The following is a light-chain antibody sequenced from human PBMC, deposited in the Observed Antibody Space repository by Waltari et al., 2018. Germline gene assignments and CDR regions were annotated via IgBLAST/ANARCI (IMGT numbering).Light chain of an antibody. J-gene: IGLJ2*01. CDR3: SCFAGGDIYVV. Sequence: QSALTQPPSASGSPGQSVTISCTGTSNDVGGYNYVSWYQQNPGKAPKLMLYEVSKRPSGVPARYAGSKSGTTASLTVSGLQAEDEADYYCSCFAGGDIYVVFGGATTLPVL. V-gene: IGLV2-8*01. CDR2: EVS. CDR1: SNDVGGYNY.